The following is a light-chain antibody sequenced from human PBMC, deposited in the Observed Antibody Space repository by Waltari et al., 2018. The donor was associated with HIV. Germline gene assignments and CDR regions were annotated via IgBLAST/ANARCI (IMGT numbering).Light chain of an antibody. CDR2: DNN. CDR3: GTWDSRLSSV. V-gene: IGLV1-51*01. CDR1: VSNIGSHD. J-gene: IGLJ3*02. Sequence: QSALTQPPPVCPAPAPAVHPACTVRVSNIGSHDVCRYPQLPGTASKLLIYDNNKRSSGVPDRFSGSKSGTSATLGITGLQAGDEADYYCGTWDSRLSSVFGGGTKVTV.